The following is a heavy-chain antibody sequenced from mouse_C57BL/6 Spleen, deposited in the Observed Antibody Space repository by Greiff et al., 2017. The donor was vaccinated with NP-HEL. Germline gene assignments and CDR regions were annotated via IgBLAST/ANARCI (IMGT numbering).Heavy chain of an antibody. CDR2: IDPEYGDT. CDR3: TSPRTVYFDY. CDR1: GFNIKDDY. V-gene: IGHV14-4*01. J-gene: IGHJ2*01. Sequence: VQLQQSGAELVRPGASVKLSCTASGFNIKDDYMHWVKQRPEQGLEWIGWIDPEYGDTEYAPQFQGKATITADTSSNTAYLQLSCLTSEATSVYYCTSPRTVYFDYWGQGTTLTVSS.